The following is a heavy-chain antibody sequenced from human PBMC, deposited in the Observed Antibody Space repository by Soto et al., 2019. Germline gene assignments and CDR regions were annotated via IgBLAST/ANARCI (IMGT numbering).Heavy chain of an antibody. J-gene: IGHJ5*02. CDR1: GFTFSSYS. Sequence: VGSLRLSCAASGFTFSSYSMNWVRQAPGKGLEWVSSISSSSSYIYYADSVKGRFTISRDNAKNSLYLQMNSLRAEDTAVYYCARELQLTGTTNNWFDPWGQGT. D-gene: IGHD1-7*01. CDR3: ARELQLTGTTNNWFDP. V-gene: IGHV3-21*01. CDR2: ISSSSSYI.